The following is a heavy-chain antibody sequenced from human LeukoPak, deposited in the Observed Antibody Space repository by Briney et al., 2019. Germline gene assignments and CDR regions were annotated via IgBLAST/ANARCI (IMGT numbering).Heavy chain of an antibody. D-gene: IGHD1-26*01. CDR2: IYPGDSDT. CDR1: GYSFTNYW. J-gene: IGHJ3*02. V-gene: IGHV5-51*01. CDR3: ARQRAWRELGAFDI. Sequence: GESLKISCAGSGYSFTNYWIAWVRQMPGKGLEWMGIIYPGDSDTRYSPSFQGQVTISADRSITTAYLQWNGLKAADTAIYYCARQRAWRELGAFDIWGLGTMVTVSS.